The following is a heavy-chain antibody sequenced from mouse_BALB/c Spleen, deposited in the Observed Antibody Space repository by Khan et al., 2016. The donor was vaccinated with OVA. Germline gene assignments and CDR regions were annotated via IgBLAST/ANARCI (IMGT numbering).Heavy chain of an antibody. CDR3: ARTARIKY. V-gene: IGHV3-1*02. CDR1: GYSITSGYS. D-gene: IGHD1-2*01. J-gene: IGHJ2*01. CDR2: ITYSGST. Sequence: EVQLVESGPGLVKPSHSLSLSCTVSGYSITSGYSWNWIRKFPGNKLGCSGYITYSGSTNYNPSLKSRISITRDTSKNQFFLQVNSVTTEDTATYYCARTARIKYWGQGTTLTVSS.